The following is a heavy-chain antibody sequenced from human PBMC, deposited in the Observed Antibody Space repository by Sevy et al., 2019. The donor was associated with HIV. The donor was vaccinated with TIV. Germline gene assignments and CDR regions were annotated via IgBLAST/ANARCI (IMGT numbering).Heavy chain of an antibody. J-gene: IGHJ6*02. D-gene: IGHD5-12*01. CDR3: ANGYNYYYYGMDV. CDR1: GFTFSSYA. CDR2: ISYDGSNK. Sequence: GGSLRLSCAASGFTFSSYAMHWVRQAPGKGLEWVAVISYDGSNKYYADSVKGRFTISRDNSKNTLYLQMDGLRAEDTAVYYCANGYNYYYYGMDVWGQGTTVTVSS. V-gene: IGHV3-30-3*01.